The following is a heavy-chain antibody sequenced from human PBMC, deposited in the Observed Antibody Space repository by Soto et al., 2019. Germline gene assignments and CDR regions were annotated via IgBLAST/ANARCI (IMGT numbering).Heavy chain of an antibody. CDR3: ANHYDRTLGS. V-gene: IGHV3-23*01. D-gene: IGHD3-3*01. J-gene: IGHJ4*02. CDR1: GLTFGIYA. Sequence: EVQLLESGGGLVQPGGSLRLSCAASGLTFGIYAMSWVRQAPGKGLEWVSSISADGDSTYYTDSVKGRFTISRDNSRNTLFLQLNSLRAEDTAVYYCANHYDRTLGSWGQGTLVTVSS. CDR2: ISADGDST.